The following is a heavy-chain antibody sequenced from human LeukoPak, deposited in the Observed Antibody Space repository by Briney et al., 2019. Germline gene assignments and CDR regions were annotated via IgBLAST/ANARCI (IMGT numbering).Heavy chain of an antibody. CDR1: GGSFSGYY. CDR2: INHSGST. D-gene: IGHD5/OR15-5a*01. CDR3: ARCLPNNWVDP. Sequence: PSDTLSLTCAVYGGSFSGYYWSWIRQPPGKGLEWIGEINHSGSTNYNRSLKSRVTISVDTSKNQFSLKLSSVTAADTAGYYCARCLPNNWVDPWGQGTLVTVSS. V-gene: IGHV4-34*01. J-gene: IGHJ5*02.